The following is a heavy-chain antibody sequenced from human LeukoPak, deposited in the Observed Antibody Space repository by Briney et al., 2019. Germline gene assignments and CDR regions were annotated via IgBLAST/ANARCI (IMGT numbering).Heavy chain of an antibody. CDR1: GFTFDEYT. J-gene: IGHJ4*02. Sequence: GGSLRLSCAASGFTFDEYTMHWVRQVPGKGLEWVSVIGWNSESKYYLESVKGRFTISRDNGKNSLYLQMNSLRVEDTGFYYCTKDRSRSYSSFDAWGQGTLVAVSS. D-gene: IGHD6-19*01. CDR2: IGWNSESK. V-gene: IGHV3-43*01. CDR3: TKDRSRSYSSFDA.